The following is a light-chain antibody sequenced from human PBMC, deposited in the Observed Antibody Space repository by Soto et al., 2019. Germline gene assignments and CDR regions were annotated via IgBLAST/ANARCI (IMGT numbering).Light chain of an antibody. CDR1: QDTGTD. CDR2: ATS. Sequence: AIRMTQSPSSLSASVGDRVTITCRASQDTGTDLGWYQQKPGKAPKLLIYATSILQGGVPSRLSGSGSGTDFTLTISNLQPEDFATYYCLQDHSGLSFGGGTKVEIK. V-gene: IGKV1-6*01. J-gene: IGKJ4*01. CDR3: LQDHSGLS.